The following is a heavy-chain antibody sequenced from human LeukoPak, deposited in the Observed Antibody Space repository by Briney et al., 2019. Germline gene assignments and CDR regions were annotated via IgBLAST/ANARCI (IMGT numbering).Heavy chain of an antibody. CDR3: ASSTVTVTTRFYYYYYMDV. D-gene: IGHD4-17*01. CDR1: GYSISSGYY. CDR2: IYHSGST. J-gene: IGHJ6*03. Sequence: SETLSLTCTVSGYSISSGYYWGWIRQPPGKGLEWLGSIYHSGSTYYNPSLKSRVTISLDTSKNQFSLKLSSVTAADTAVYYCASSTVTVTTRFYYYYYMDVWGKGTTVTVSS. V-gene: IGHV4-38-2*02.